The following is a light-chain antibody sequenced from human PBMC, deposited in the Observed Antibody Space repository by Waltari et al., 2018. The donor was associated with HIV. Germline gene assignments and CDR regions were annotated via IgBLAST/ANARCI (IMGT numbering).Light chain of an antibody. CDR1: QTVLYNSNNKNH. CDR2: WAS. V-gene: IGKV4-1*01. CDR3: QQFFTFPRT. Sequence: DIVMTQSPDSLAVSLGERATISGKPSQTVLYNSNNKNHLAWYQQKAGQPPKLLIYWASIREIGVPERFTGRGSGTDFNLTISSLRADDVAVYYCQQFFTFPRTFGQGTKV. J-gene: IGKJ1*01.